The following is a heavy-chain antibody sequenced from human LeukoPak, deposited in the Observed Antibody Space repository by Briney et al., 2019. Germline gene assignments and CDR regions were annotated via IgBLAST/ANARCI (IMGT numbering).Heavy chain of an antibody. V-gene: IGHV4-34*01. J-gene: IGHJ5*02. CDR1: GGSFSGYY. CDR2: IKHSGST. Sequence: PSETLSLTCAVYGGSFSGYYWSWIRQPPGKGLEGIGEIKHSGSTNSNPSLKSRVTISVDTSKNQFSLKLSSVTAAATAVYYCARGYNWFAPWGQGTLVTVSS. CDR3: ARGYNWFAP.